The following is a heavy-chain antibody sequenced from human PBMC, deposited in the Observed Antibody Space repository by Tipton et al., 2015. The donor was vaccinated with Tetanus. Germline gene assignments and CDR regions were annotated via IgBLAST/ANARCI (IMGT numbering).Heavy chain of an antibody. Sequence: TLSLTCTVSGDSLSNGDYYWSWIRQPPGKGLESIGYIYYSGSTYYNPSRKSRVTISVDTSKNQFSLRLSSVTAADTAVYYCARDHGITWGGMGYYYGMDVWGQGTTVTVSS. V-gene: IGHV4-30-4*01. J-gene: IGHJ6*02. CDR1: GDSLSNGDYY. CDR2: IYYSGST. D-gene: IGHD3-16*01. CDR3: ARDHGITWGGMGYYYGMDV.